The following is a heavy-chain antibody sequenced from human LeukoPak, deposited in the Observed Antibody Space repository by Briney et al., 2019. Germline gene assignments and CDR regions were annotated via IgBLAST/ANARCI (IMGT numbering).Heavy chain of an antibody. V-gene: IGHV1-2*02. Sequence: ASVKVSCKASGYTFTVYYMHWVRQAPGQGVEWMGSINPNSGGTNYAQKFHGRVTMTRDTSISTAYMELSSLRSDDTAVYYCARDQYCTSTSCYPYFDYRGQGALVTVSS. CDR1: GYTFTVYY. D-gene: IGHD2-2*01. CDR2: INPNSGGT. J-gene: IGHJ4*02. CDR3: ARDQYCTSTSCYPYFDY.